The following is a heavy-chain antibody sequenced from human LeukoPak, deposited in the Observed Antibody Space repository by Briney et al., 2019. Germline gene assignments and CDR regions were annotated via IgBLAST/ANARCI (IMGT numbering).Heavy chain of an antibody. J-gene: IGHJ5*01. V-gene: IGHV1-18*01. CDR1: GYIFTTYG. Sequence: ASVKVSCKTSGYIFTTYGVGWVRQAPGQGLEWMGWIDSKSAKTNYAQKFQGRVASTTDRRTNTAYMELWSLRSDDTATYFCTRATHPAISGPQSDSWGQGTLVTVSS. CDR3: TRATHPAISGPQSDS. D-gene: IGHD2-15*01. CDR2: IDSKSAKT.